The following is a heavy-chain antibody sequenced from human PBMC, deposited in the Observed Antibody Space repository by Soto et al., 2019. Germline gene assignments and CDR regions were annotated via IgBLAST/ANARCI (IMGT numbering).Heavy chain of an antibody. V-gene: IGHV3-74*01. CDR1: GFTFSNHW. D-gene: IGHD5-18*01. Sequence: EVQLVESGGGLVQPGGSLRLSCAAAGFTFSNHWMHWVRQAPGKGLVWVSRINGDGTNTFYSDSVKGRFAISRDNAEKTVYLQLNSLRGEDTAVYYCARGIQYRYGMDVWGQGTTVTVSS. CDR2: INGDGTNT. CDR3: ARGIQYRYGMDV. J-gene: IGHJ6*02.